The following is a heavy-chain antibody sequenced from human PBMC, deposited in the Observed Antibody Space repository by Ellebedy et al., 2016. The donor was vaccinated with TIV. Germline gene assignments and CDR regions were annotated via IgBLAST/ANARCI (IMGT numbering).Heavy chain of an antibody. D-gene: IGHD3-22*01. V-gene: IGHV3-21*01. CDR1: GFTFSSYS. CDR3: AGEGTMIALEVFYFNY. Sequence: GESLKISCAASGFTFSSYSMTWVRQAPGNGLEWLASISSRRCYIYYADSVKGRFTISRDNAKNSLYLQMNSLRAEDTAVYNGAGEGTMIALEVFYFNYWGQGTLVTVSS. CDR2: ISSRRCYI. J-gene: IGHJ4*02.